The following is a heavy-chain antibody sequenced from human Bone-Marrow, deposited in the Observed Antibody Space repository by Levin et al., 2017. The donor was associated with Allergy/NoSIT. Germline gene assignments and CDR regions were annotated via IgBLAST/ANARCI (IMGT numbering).Heavy chain of an antibody. D-gene: IGHD2-8*02. J-gene: IGHJ6*03. CDR2: ISDSSRYI. CDR3: ARGGYCTGDICYPNYYYYYYMDV. V-gene: IGHV3-21*01. Sequence: GESLKISCAASGFTFSNYSMNWVRQAPGKGLEWVSSISDSSRYIYYADSVKGRFTISRDTAKNSLYLQMNSLRAEDTAVYYCARGGYCTGDICYPNYYYYYYMDVWGKGTPVTVSS. CDR1: GFTFSNYS.